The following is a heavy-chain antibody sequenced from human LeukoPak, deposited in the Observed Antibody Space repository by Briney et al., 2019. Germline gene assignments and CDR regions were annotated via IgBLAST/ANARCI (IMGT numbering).Heavy chain of an antibody. Sequence: GGSLRLSCAASGFTFSSYWMHWVRQAPGKGPVWVSHINGDGGSTTYADSVKGRFTISRDNAKNTLYLQMNSLRAEDTAVFYCTRSLNYGFDYWGQGTLVTVSS. CDR3: TRSLNYGFDY. D-gene: IGHD5-24*01. CDR1: GFTFSSYW. V-gene: IGHV3-74*03. CDR2: INGDGGST. J-gene: IGHJ4*02.